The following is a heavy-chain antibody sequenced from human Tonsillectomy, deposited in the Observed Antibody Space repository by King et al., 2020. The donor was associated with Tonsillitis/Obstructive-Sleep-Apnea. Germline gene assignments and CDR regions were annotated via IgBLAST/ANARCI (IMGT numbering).Heavy chain of an antibody. J-gene: IGHJ6*03. Sequence: VQLVESGAEVKKPGASVKVSCKASGYTFTSYDINWVRQATGQGLEWMGWMNPNSGNTGYAQKFQGRVTMTRNTSISTAYMELSSLRSEDTAVYYCARALVTYYDFWSGYYTGYYYYYMDVWGKGTTVTVSS. CDR1: GYTFTSYD. CDR3: ARALVTYYDFWSGYYTGYYYYYMDV. CDR2: MNPNSGNT. D-gene: IGHD3-3*01. V-gene: IGHV1-8*01.